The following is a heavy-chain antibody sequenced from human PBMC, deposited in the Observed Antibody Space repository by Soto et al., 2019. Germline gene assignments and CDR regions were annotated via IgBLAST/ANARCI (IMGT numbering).Heavy chain of an antibody. CDR1: GGSISSFY. CDR2: VYDSGSS. CDR3: ARGVAETDFYPWANLFAL. D-gene: IGHD6-19*01. J-gene: IGHJ5*02. V-gene: IGHV4-4*07. Sequence: QMVLQESGPGLVKPSETLSLTCNVSGGSISSFYWTWIRQPAGGPLEWIGRVYDSGSSNYNPSLKTRITMSLHRSRSQFSLSLYSVTAADTAVYYCARGVAETDFYPWANLFALCGQGILFTVSS.